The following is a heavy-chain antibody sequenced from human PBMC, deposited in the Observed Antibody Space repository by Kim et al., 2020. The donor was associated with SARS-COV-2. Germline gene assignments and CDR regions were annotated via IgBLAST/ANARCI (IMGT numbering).Heavy chain of an antibody. D-gene: IGHD2-21*02. J-gene: IGHJ1*01. V-gene: IGHV3-23*01. CDR3: AKKNCGGDCLATQAVFFQH. Sequence: GGSLRLSCAASGFTFSSYAMSWVRQAPGKGLEWVSAISGSGGSTYYADSVKGRFTISRDNSKNTLYLQMNSLRAEDTAVYYCAKKNCGGDCLATQAVFFQHWGQGTLVTVSS. CDR2: ISGSGGST. CDR1: GFTFSSYA.